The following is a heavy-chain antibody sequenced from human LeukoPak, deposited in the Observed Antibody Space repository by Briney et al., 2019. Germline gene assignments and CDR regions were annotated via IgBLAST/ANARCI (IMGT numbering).Heavy chain of an antibody. Sequence: SETLSLTCTVSGGSISSYYWSWIRQPPGKGLEWIGYIYYSGSTNYNPSLKSRVTISVDTSKNQFSLKLSSVPAADTAVYYCARGSPRWDGCYYYGMDVWGQGTTVTVSS. V-gene: IGHV4-59*12. J-gene: IGHJ6*02. D-gene: IGHD5-24*01. CDR3: ARGSPRWDGCYYYGMDV. CDR2: IYYSGST. CDR1: GGSISSYY.